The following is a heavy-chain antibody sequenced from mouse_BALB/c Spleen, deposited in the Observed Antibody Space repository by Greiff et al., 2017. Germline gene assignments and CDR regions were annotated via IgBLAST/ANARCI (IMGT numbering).Heavy chain of an antibody. CDR2: ISSGGSYT. V-gene: IGHV5-6-4*01. J-gene: IGHJ2*01. D-gene: IGHD1-1*01. Sequence: EVMLVESGGGLVKPGGSLKLSCAASGFTFSSYTMSWVRQTPEKRLEWVATISSGGSYTYYPDSVKGRFTISRDNAKNTLYLQMSSLKSEDTAMYYCTRDRGYYGNSYFDYWGQGTTLTVSA. CDR1: GFTFSSYT. CDR3: TRDRGYYGNSYFDY.